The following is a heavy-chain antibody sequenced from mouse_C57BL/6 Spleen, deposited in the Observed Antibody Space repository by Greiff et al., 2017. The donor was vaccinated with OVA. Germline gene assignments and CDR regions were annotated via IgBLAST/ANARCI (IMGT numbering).Heavy chain of an antibody. D-gene: IGHD1-1*01. CDR2: IYPRDGST. CDR1: GYTFTDHT. CDR3: ARRGGIITVVARGYAMDY. J-gene: IGHJ4*01. V-gene: IGHV1-78*01. Sequence: QVQLQQSDAELVKPGASVKISCKVSGYTFTDHTIHWMKQRPEQGLEWIGYIYPRDGSTKYNEKFKGKATLTADKSSSTAYMQLNSLTSEDSAVXFCARRGGIITVVARGYAMDYWGQGTSVTVSS.